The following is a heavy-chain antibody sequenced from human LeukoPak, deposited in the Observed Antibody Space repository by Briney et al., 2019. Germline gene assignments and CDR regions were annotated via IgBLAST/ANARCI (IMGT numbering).Heavy chain of an antibody. CDR2: INHGGST. V-gene: IGHV4-34*01. CDR1: GGSFSGDF. Sequence: SETLSLTCAVYGGSFSGDFWSWIRQSLGKGLEWIGEINHGGSTTYNPSLQSRVTILVDTSKNQFSLTLSSVTAADTAVYYCAGGQKYRNGYTVTELGSGYFDYWGQGTLVTVSS. CDR3: AGGQKYRNGYTVTELGSGYFDY. J-gene: IGHJ4*02. D-gene: IGHD5-18*01.